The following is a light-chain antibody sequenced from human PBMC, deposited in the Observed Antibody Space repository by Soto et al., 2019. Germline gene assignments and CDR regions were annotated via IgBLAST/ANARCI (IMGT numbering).Light chain of an antibody. CDR2: GAS. Sequence: IVMTQSPVTMSVSPGERATLSCRASQSISTNLACYQQQPGQAPRLLIYGASTMATGIPARFSCGGSGTEFTLTISSLQSEDFAVYYCQHYNNWPPWTFGQGTKVETK. V-gene: IGKV3-15*01. CDR1: QSISTN. J-gene: IGKJ1*01. CDR3: QHYNNWPPWT.